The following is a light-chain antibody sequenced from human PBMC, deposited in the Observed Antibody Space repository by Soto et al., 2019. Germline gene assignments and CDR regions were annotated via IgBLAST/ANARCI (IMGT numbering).Light chain of an antibody. V-gene: IGKV2-40*01. CDR2: TVS. J-gene: IGKJ4*01. CDR3: MQRIEFPLT. CDR1: QSVLDSDDGNTY. Sequence: DFVMAKTTLSLAVSPEEPASISCRSSQSVLDSDDGNTYLDWYLQKPGQSPQLLIYTVSYRASGVPDRFSGSGSGTGFTLKISRVEAEDVGVYYCMQRIEFPLTFGGGTKVDIK.